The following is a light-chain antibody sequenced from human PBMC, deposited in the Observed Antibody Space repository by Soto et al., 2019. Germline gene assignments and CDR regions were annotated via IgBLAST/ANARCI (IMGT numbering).Light chain of an antibody. V-gene: IGKV3D-20*02. CDR1: QSVSSNN. CDR3: QQRNNWVT. CDR2: GAS. Sequence: EIVLTQSPGTLSLSPGERATLSCRASQSVSSNNLAWYQQRPGQAPRVVIYGASTRATGIPERFSGSGSGTDFTLTISRLEPEDFGVYYCQQRNNWVTFGGGTKVEIK. J-gene: IGKJ4*01.